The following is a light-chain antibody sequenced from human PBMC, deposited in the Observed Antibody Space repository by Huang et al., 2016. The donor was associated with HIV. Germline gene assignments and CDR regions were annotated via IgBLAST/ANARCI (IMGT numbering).Light chain of an antibody. J-gene: IGKJ5*01. CDR1: QPVLYSSNNKNY. V-gene: IGKV4-1*01. CDR2: WAS. Sequence: DIVMTQSPDSLAVSLGERATINCESSQPVLYSSNNKNYVAWYQQKPGQPPKLLIYWASNREFGVPDQFTGSGSGTDFTLTISSLQAEDVAVYYCQQYYNTPITVGQGTRLEIK. CDR3: QQYYNTPIT.